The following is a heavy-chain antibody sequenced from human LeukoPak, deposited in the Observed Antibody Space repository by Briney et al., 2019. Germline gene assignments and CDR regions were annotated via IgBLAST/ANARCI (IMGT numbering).Heavy chain of an antibody. D-gene: IGHD3-3*01. CDR3: ATDLACDFWKGWFDP. CDR2: FDPEDGET. V-gene: IGHV1-24*01. J-gene: IGHJ5*02. Sequence: ASVKVSCKVSGYTLTELSMHWVRQAPGKGLEWMGAFDPEDGETIYAQKFQGRVTMTEDTSTDTAYMELSSLRSEDTAVYYCATDLACDFWKGWFDPWGQGTLVTVSS. CDR1: GYTLTELS.